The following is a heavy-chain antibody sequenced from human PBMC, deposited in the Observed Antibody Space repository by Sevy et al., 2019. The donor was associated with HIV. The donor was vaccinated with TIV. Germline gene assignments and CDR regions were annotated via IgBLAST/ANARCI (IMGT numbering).Heavy chain of an antibody. CDR2: ISYDGSNK. CDR3: AKEDGRAVAYYFYYYYGMDV. CDR1: GFTFSSYG. Sequence: GGSLRLSCAASGFTFSSYGMHWVRQAPSKGLEWVAVISYDGSNKYYADSVKGRFTISRDNSKNTLYLQMNSLRAEDTAVYYCAKEDGRAVAYYFYYYYGMDVWGQGTTVTVSS. D-gene: IGHD6-19*01. V-gene: IGHV3-30*18. J-gene: IGHJ6*02.